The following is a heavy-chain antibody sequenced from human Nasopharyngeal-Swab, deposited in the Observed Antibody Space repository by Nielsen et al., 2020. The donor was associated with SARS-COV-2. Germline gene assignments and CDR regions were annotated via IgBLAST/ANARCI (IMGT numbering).Heavy chain of an antibody. V-gene: IGHV1-46*01. D-gene: IGHD2-8*01. CDR1: GYTFTSYY. Sequence: ASVKVSCKASGYTFTSYYIHWVRQAPGQGLEWMGIINPSAGSTSYAQKFQGRVTMTRDTSTSTVSMELSSLRSEDTAVYYCARGVMGGRFDPWGQGTLVTVSS. J-gene: IGHJ5*02. CDR2: INPSAGST. CDR3: ARGVMGGRFDP.